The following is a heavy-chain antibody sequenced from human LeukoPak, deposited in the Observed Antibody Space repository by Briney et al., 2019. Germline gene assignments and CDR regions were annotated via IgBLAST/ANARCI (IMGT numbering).Heavy chain of an antibody. Sequence: SETLSLTCAVHGGSFSDYYWSWIRQPPRKGLDKIGEINDSVTTNYNPSLTSRVTMSADTSKNQFSLTLSSVTAADTAVYYCARGPPRDFCASGFSYKYWGQGTRVTVSS. CDR3: ARGPPRDFCASGFSYKY. CDR1: GGSFSDYY. V-gene: IGHV4-34*01. J-gene: IGHJ4*02. CDR2: INDSVTT. D-gene: IGHD4/OR15-4a*01.